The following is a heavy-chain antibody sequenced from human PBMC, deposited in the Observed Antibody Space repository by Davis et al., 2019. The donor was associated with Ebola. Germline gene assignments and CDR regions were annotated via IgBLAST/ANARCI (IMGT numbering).Heavy chain of an antibody. J-gene: IGHJ4*02. CDR2: ISGSGGST. Sequence: GGSLRLSCAASGFTFSSYAMSWVRQAPGKGLDWVSAISGSGGSTYYADSVKGRFTISRDNAKNSLYLQMNSLRAEDTAVYYCARAATVSLVYYFDYWGQGTLVTVSS. D-gene: IGHD4-17*01. V-gene: IGHV3-23*01. CDR1: GFTFSSYA. CDR3: ARAATVSLVYYFDY.